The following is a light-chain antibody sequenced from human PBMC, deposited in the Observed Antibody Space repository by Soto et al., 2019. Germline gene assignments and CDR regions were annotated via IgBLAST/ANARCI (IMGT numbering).Light chain of an antibody. CDR1: QSVLYSSNNKNY. V-gene: IGKV4-1*01. CDR3: QHYYTTLPLT. J-gene: IGKJ4*01. Sequence: DIVMTQSPDSLAVSLGERATINCKSSQSVLYSSNNKNYLAWYQQKPGQPPKLLIYWASTRESGVPDRFSGSGSGTDFTLTISSLQAEDVAVYFCQHYYTTLPLTFGGGPRWRSN. CDR2: WAS.